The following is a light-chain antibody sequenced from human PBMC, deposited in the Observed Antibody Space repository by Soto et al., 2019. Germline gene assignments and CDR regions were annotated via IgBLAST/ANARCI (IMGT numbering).Light chain of an antibody. V-gene: IGKV1-27*01. CDR2: RAS. CDR3: QHYNRAPLT. CDR1: RCIATY. Sequence: DIQMTQSPSSLSASAGDRVTITCRASRCIATYLAWYQQKPGGVPNLLIHRASSLRSGVPSRFSGGGAGTTFTLTISGLLPEDVATYYCQHYNRAPLTFGGGTKVE. J-gene: IGKJ4*01.